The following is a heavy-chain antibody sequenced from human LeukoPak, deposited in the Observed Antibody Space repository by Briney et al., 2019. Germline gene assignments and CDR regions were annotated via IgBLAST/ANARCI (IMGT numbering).Heavy chain of an antibody. Sequence: GESLKISCKGSGYSFTSYWIGWVRQMPGKGLEWMGIIYPGDSDTRYSPSFQGQVTISADKSISTAYLQWSSLKASDTAMYYCARDSPYSSGWRGAFDIWGQGTMVTVSS. CDR1: GYSFTSYW. V-gene: IGHV5-51*01. J-gene: IGHJ3*02. CDR2: IYPGDSDT. CDR3: ARDSPYSSGWRGAFDI. D-gene: IGHD6-19*01.